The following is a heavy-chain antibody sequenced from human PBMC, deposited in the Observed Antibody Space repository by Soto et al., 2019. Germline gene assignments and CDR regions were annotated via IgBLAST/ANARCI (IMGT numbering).Heavy chain of an antibody. D-gene: IGHD2-21*01. J-gene: IGHJ4*02. Sequence: QVQLVESGGGVVQPGRSLRLSCAASGFTFSSYALHWVRQAPGKGLEWVAVISYDGSNKFYADSVKGRFTISRDTSKNTLYLQVNSLRAEDTAVYYCARVLGDYPNFDYWGQGTLVTVSS. CDR1: GFTFSSYA. CDR2: ISYDGSNK. CDR3: ARVLGDYPNFDY. V-gene: IGHV3-30-3*01.